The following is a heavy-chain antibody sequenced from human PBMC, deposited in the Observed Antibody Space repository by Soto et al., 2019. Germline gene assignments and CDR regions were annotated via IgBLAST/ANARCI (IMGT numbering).Heavy chain of an antibody. J-gene: IGHJ5*02. CDR3: ARDRKQLVPGWFDP. D-gene: IGHD6-13*01. V-gene: IGHV4-31*03. Sequence: SETLSLTCTVSGGSISSGGYYWSWIRQHPGKGLEWIGYIYYSGSTYYNPSLKSRVTISVDTSKNQFSLKLSSVTAAGTAVYYCARDRKQLVPGWFDPWGQGTLVTVSP. CDR2: IYYSGST. CDR1: GGSISSGGYY.